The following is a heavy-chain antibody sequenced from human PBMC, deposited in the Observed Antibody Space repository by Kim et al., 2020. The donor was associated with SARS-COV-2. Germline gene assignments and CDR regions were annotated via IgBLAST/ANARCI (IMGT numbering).Heavy chain of an antibody. CDR3: ARKNGQFDY. CDR2: T. V-gene: IGHV3-23*01. D-gene: IGHD2-8*01. Sequence: TYDADSGKGRLTVSRDNSKNTLFLQMNSLRVDDTAVYYWARKNGQFDYWGQGTLVTVSS. J-gene: IGHJ4*02.